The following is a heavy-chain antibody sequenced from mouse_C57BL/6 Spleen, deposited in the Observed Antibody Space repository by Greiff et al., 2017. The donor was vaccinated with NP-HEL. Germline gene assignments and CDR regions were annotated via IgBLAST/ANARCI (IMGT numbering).Heavy chain of an antibody. V-gene: IGHV1-55*01. CDR2: IYPGSGST. Sequence: QVQLKQSGAELVKPGASVKMSCKASGYTFTSYWITWVKQRPGQGLEWIGDIYPGSGSTNYNEKLKSKATLTVDTSSSTAYMQLSSLTSEDSAVYYCARGIRGSYAMDYWGQGTSVTVSS. J-gene: IGHJ4*01. CDR1: GYTFTSYW. D-gene: IGHD1-1*01. CDR3: ARGIRGSYAMDY.